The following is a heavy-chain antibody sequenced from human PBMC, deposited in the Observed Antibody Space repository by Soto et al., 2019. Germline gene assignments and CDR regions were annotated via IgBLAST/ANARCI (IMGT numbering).Heavy chain of an antibody. V-gene: IGHV2-5*02. D-gene: IGHD6-13*01. CDR1: GVSLSTSGVG. CDR3: AHSELLVNFFGL. Sequence: QITLKESGPTLVKPTQTLTLTCICSGVSLSTSGVGVGWIRQPPGKALEWLGPISWDDDQGYSPSLKSRLTITKDTAKNHVVLTRTNIDAVDKATYSCAHSELLVNFFGLWGQGTMVTVSS. CDR2: ISWDDDQ. J-gene: IGHJ4*03.